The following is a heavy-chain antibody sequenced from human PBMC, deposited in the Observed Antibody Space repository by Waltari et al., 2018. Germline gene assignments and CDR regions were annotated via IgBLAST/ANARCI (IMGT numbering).Heavy chain of an antibody. J-gene: IGHJ4*02. CDR2: IRYDGSNK. CDR1: GFTFSSYG. Sequence: QVQLVESGGGVVQPGGSLRLSCAASGFTFSSYGMHWVRQAPGKGLEWVAFIRYDGSNKYDADYVKGRLTFSRDNSNNTLYLQMNSLRAEDTAVYYCAKDQGSSRPPGLVDYWGQGTLVTVSS. CDR3: AKDQGSSRPPGLVDY. V-gene: IGHV3-30*02. D-gene: IGHD6-13*01.